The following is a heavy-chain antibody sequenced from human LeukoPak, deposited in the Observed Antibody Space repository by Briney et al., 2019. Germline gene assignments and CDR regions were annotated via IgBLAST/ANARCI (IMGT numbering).Heavy chain of an antibody. D-gene: IGHD2-2*02. V-gene: IGHV3-48*04. CDR3: ARDRCSSTSCYNTPNWFDP. CDR2: ISSSSTI. Sequence: GGSLRLSCAASGFTFSSYSMNWVRQAPGKGLEWVSYISSSSTIYYADSVKGRFTISRDNAKNSLYLQMNSLRAEDTAVYYCARDRCSSTSCYNTPNWFDPWGQGTLVTVSS. J-gene: IGHJ5*02. CDR1: GFTFSSYS.